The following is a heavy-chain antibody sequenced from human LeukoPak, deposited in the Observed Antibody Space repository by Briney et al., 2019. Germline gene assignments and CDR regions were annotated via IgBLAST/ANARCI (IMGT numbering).Heavy chain of an antibody. CDR1: GGTFTSYA. CDR2: IIPIFGTA. D-gene: IGHD3-3*01. J-gene: IGHJ4*02. CDR3: ARDAYDFWSGYYMGSFDY. Sequence: SVTVSCKASGGTFTSYAISWVRQAPGQGLEWMGRIIPIFGTANYANKFQGRVTITTDESTSTAYMELSSLRSEDTAVYYCARDAYDFWSGYYMGSFDYWGQGTLVTVSS. V-gene: IGHV1-69*05.